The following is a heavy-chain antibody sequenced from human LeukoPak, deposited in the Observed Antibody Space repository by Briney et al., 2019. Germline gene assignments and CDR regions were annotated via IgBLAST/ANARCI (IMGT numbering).Heavy chain of an antibody. CDR3: ARDATIFGVVTGDFDY. CDR1: GYSISSGYY. D-gene: IGHD3-3*01. V-gene: IGHV4-38-2*02. CDR2: IYHSGST. J-gene: IGHJ4*02. Sequence: PSETLSLTCTVSGYSISSGYYWGWIRQPPGKGLEWIESIYHSGSTYYNPSLKSRVTISVDTSKNQFSLKLSSVTAADTAVYYCARDATIFGVVTGDFDYWGQGTLVTVSS.